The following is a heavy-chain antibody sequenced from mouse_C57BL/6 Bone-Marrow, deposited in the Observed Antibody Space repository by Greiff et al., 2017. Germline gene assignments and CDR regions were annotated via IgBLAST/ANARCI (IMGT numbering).Heavy chain of an antibody. V-gene: IGHV1-81*01. J-gene: IGHJ3*01. CDR1: GYTFTSYG. D-gene: IGHD2-3*01. CDR3: ARRGEIYDGYYETDAFAY. CDR2: IYPRSGNT. Sequence: QVQLKQSGAELARPGASVKLSCKASGYTFTSYGISWVKQRTGQGLEWIGEIYPRSGNTYYNEKFKGKATLTADKSSSTAYMELRSLTSEDSAVYFCARRGEIYDGYYETDAFAYWGQGTLVTVSA.